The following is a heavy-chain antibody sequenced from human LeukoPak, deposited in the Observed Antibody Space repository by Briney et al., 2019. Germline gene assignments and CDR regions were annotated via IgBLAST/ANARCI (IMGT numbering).Heavy chain of an antibody. J-gene: IGHJ4*02. CDR3: ARRFRD. CDR2: IKHDGSLK. D-gene: IGHD5-24*01. Sequence: PGGSLRLSCVGSGLPFSGFELNWVRQAPGKGREWVSYIKHDGSLKTYADSVKGRFTISRDDTRNSLSLQMNSLRPEDTAIYYCARRFRDWGQGILVTVS. CDR1: GLPFSGFE. V-gene: IGHV3-48*03.